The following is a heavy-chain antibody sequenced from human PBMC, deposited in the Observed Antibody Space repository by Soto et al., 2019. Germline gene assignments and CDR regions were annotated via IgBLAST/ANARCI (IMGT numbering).Heavy chain of an antibody. V-gene: IGHV3-74*01. CDR3: ARDRCEVIGEPLWNYYGMDV. CDR2: INSGGSST. J-gene: IGHJ6*02. D-gene: IGHD1-26*01. CDR1: GFTFSSYW. Sequence: GGSLRLSCAASGFTFSSYWMHWVRQAPGKGLVWVSRINSGGSSTSYADSVKGRFTISRDNAKNTLYLQMNSLRAEDAAVYYCARDRCEVIGEPLWNYYGMDVWGQGTTVTVSS.